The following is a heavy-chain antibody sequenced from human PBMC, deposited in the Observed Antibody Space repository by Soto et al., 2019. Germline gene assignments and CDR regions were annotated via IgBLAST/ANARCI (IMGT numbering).Heavy chain of an antibody. Sequence: QVQLVQSGAEVKKPGSSVKVSCKASGGTFSSYTFSWVRQAPGQGLEWMGGIIPIFGTANYAQKFQGRVTITADESTSTAYMELSSLRSEDTAVYYCARGRGVITFGGAPYYFDYWGQGTLVTVSS. V-gene: IGHV1-69*01. CDR1: GGTFSSYT. CDR2: IIPIFGTA. CDR3: ARGRGVITFGGAPYYFDY. J-gene: IGHJ4*02. D-gene: IGHD3-16*01.